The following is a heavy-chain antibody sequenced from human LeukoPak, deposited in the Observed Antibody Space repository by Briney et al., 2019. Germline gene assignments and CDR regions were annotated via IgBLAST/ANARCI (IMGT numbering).Heavy chain of an antibody. CDR2: ISYDGSNK. J-gene: IGHJ3*02. V-gene: IGHV3-30-3*01. Sequence: GGSLRLSCAASGFTFSGYAMHWVRQAPGKGLEWVAVISYDGSNKYYADSVKGRFTISRDNSKNTLYLQMNSLRAEDTAVYYCASITVTSDAFDIWGQGTMVTVSS. D-gene: IGHD4-17*01. CDR3: ASITVTSDAFDI. CDR1: GFTFSGYA.